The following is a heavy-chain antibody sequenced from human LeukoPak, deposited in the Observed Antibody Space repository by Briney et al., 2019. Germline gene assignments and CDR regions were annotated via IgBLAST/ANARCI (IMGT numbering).Heavy chain of an antibody. D-gene: IGHD5-12*01. V-gene: IGHV4-4*02. Sequence: PSETLSLTCAVSGGSISSSNWWNWVRQPPGKGLEWIGEIYHSGNTHYKPSLRSRLTISVDKSKNQFSLTLSSVTAADTAVYYCATSVAKKFDYWGQGTLATVSS. CDR3: ATSVAKKFDY. J-gene: IGHJ4*02. CDR2: IYHSGNT. CDR1: GGSISSSNW.